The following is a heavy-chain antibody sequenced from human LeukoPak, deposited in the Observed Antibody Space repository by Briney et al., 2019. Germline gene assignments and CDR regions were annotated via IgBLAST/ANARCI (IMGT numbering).Heavy chain of an antibody. CDR1: GYTFTDYH. CDR2: LDPVDGER. Sequence: ASVKVSCKASGYTFTDYHIHWVLQAPGEGLEWMGRLDPVDGERIFAKKFQGRLSITADTSTDTVYMELSSLTSEDTAVYYCATPRAGYWGQGTLVTVSS. CDR3: ATPRAGY. J-gene: IGHJ4*02. V-gene: IGHV1-69-2*01.